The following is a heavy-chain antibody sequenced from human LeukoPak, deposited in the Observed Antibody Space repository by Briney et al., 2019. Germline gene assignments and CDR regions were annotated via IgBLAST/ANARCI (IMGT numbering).Heavy chain of an antibody. Sequence: SETLSLTCTVSGGSISSSSYYWGWIRQPPGKGLEWIGSIYYSGSTYYNPSLKSRVTISVDTSKNQFSLKLSSVTAADTAVYCCARHGVGARVDYYYGMDVWGQGTTVTVSS. CDR1: GGSISSSSYY. CDR2: IYYSGST. J-gene: IGHJ6*02. D-gene: IGHD1-26*01. CDR3: ARHGVGARVDYYYGMDV. V-gene: IGHV4-39*01.